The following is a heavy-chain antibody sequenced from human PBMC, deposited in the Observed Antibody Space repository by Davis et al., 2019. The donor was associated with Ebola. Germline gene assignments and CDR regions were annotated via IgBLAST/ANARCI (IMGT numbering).Heavy chain of an antibody. CDR3: VRGWLRTGMDV. V-gene: IGHV6-1*01. CDR1: GDRVSINSAG. J-gene: IGHJ6*04. Sequence: HSQTLSLTCAISGDRVSINSAGWNWIRQSPSRGLEWLGRTYYNYKWYNDYAESVKSRIIINPDTSKNQFSLQLNSVTPEDTAFYYCVRGWLRTGMDVWGAGTTVTVSS. D-gene: IGHD6-19*01. CDR2: TYYNYKWYN.